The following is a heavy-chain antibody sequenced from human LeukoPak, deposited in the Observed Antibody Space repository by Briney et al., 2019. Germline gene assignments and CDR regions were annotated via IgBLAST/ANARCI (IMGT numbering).Heavy chain of an antibody. Sequence: RGESLKISCKGSGYSFTSYWIGWVRQMPGKGLEWMGIIYPGDSDTRYSPSFQGQVTISADKSISTAYLQWSSLKASDTAMYYCARRLNYYDSSGSTDAFDIWGQGTMVTVSS. J-gene: IGHJ3*02. CDR3: ARRLNYYDSSGSTDAFDI. CDR1: GYSFTSYW. CDR2: IYPGDSDT. V-gene: IGHV5-51*01. D-gene: IGHD3-22*01.